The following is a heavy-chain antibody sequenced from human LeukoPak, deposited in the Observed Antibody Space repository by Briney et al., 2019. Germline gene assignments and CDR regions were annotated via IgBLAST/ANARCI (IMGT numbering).Heavy chain of an antibody. CDR3: ARWYYYYMDV. V-gene: IGHV4-61*02. CDR1: GGSIRNGNYY. CDR2: IYTSGST. Sequence: SETLSLTCAVSGGSIRNGNYYWSWIRQPAGKGLEWIGRIYTSGSTNYNPSLESRATISVDTSKNQFSLKLSSVTAADTAVYYCARWYYYYMDVWGKGTTVTISS. J-gene: IGHJ6*03.